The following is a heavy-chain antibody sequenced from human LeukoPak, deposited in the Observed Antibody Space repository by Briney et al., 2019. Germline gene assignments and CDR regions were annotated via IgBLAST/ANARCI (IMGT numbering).Heavy chain of an antibody. D-gene: IGHD6-13*01. V-gene: IGHV4-31*03. CDR1: GGSISSGGYY. J-gene: IGHJ5*02. Sequence: SQTLSLTCTVSGGSISSGGYYWRWIRQHPGKGLEWIGYIYYSGSTYYNPSLKSRVTISVDTSRNQFSLKLSSVTAADTAVYYCANLRGAAAGTRWFDPWGQGTLVTVSS. CDR3: ANLRGAAAGTRWFDP. CDR2: IYYSGST.